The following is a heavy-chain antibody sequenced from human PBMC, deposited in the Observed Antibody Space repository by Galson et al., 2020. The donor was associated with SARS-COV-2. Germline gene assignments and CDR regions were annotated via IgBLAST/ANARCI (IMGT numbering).Heavy chain of an antibody. CDR1: GFTFSSSA. J-gene: IGHJ4*02. V-gene: IGHV3-30*04. CDR2: ISYDGTTG. D-gene: IGHD2-2*01. Sequence: QLGESLKISCAASGFTFSSSAMHWVRQAPGKGLEWVAIISYDGTTGYNSDSVKGRFTISRDISKNTLYLQMSRLRPEDTGVYYCARETDDHTSSWYAYWGQGTLVTVSP. CDR3: ARETDDHTSSWYAY.